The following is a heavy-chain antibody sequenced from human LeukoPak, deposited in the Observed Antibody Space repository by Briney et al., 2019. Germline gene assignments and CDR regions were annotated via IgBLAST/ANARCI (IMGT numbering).Heavy chain of an antibody. CDR2: IYSGGNT. Sequence: GGSLRLSCTVAGFTVSSTYMTGVRQAPEKGLEWVSIIYSGGNTYYADSVSGRFTISRDNSKNTVYLQMNSLRADDTAVYYCARSHILGYWYFDLWGRGTLVTVSS. V-gene: IGHV3-53*01. J-gene: IGHJ2*01. CDR1: GFTVSSTY. D-gene: IGHD1-26*01. CDR3: ARSHILGYWYFDL.